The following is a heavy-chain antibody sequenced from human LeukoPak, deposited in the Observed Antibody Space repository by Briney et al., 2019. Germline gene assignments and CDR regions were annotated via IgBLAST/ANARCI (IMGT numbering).Heavy chain of an antibody. CDR2: IKKTGSET. CDR1: GFTFSTCN. V-gene: IGHV3-7*01. CDR3: AREDGYCSGGNCYSYFDS. Sequence: PGGSLRLSCTASGFTFSTCNMSWVRQAPGKGLEWVAYIKKTGSETYYVDSVKGRFTITRDNTRNSLFLQMYSLRAEDTAVYFCAREDGYCSGGNCYSYFDSWGQGTLVTVSS. D-gene: IGHD2-15*01. J-gene: IGHJ4*02.